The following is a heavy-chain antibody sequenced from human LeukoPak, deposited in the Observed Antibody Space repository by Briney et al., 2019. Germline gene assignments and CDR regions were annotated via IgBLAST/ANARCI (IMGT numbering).Heavy chain of an antibody. J-gene: IGHJ4*02. Sequence: ASVKVSCKASGYTFTGYYMHLVRQAPGQGLEWMGWINPNSGGTNYAQKFQGRVTMTRDTSISTAYMELSRLRSDDTAVYYCASSGGIAAAGHFDYWGQGTLVTVPS. CDR1: GYTFTGYY. CDR3: ASSGGIAAAGHFDY. CDR2: INPNSGGT. V-gene: IGHV1-2*02. D-gene: IGHD6-13*01.